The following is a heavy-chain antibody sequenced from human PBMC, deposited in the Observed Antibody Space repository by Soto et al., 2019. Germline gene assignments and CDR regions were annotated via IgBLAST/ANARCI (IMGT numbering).Heavy chain of an antibody. J-gene: IGHJ4*02. D-gene: IGHD4-4*01. CDR3: ARVGYSYDY. V-gene: IGHV1-69*12. CDR2: FIPDLDSA. CDR1: GGTFSNYG. Sequence: QVQLLQSGAEVKKPGSSVRVSCKASGGTFSNYGITWVRQAPGQGLEWVGGFIPDLDSANYVQTFQGRVTITADESTSTAYMELSSLRSEDTAVYYCARVGYSYDYWGQGTLVTVSS.